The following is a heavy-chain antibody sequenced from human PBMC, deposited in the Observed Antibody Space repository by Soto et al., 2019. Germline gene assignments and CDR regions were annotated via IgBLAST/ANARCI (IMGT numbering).Heavy chain of an antibody. CDR2: IKSKTDGGTT. Sequence: GGSLRLSCAASGFTFSNAWMSWVRQAPGKGLEWVGRIKSKTDGGTTDYAAPVKGRFTISRDDSKNTLYLQMNSLKTEDTAVYYCTTDRGSGSYWLSYYFDYWGRGTLVTVSS. D-gene: IGHD1-26*01. CDR1: GFTFSNAW. J-gene: IGHJ4*02. V-gene: IGHV3-15*01. CDR3: TTDRGSGSYWLSYYFDY.